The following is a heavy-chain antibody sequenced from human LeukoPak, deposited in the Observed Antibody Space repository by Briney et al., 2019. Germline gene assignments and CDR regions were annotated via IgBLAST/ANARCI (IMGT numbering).Heavy chain of an antibody. Sequence: GGSLRLSCAASGFTFDDYAMHWVRQAPGKGLEWVSGISWNSGSIGYADSVKGRFTISRDNAKNSLYLQMNSLRAEDTALYYCAKGSYDILTGDTDYWGQGTLVTVSP. CDR3: AKGSYDILTGDTDY. CDR2: ISWNSGSI. CDR1: GFTFDDYA. V-gene: IGHV3-9*01. J-gene: IGHJ4*02. D-gene: IGHD3-9*01.